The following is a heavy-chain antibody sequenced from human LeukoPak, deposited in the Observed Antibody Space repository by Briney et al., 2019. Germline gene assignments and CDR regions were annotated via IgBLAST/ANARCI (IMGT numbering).Heavy chain of an antibody. J-gene: IGHJ4*02. CDR1: GFTFSSYG. Sequence: GGSLRLSCAASGFTFSSYGMHWVRQAPGKGLEWVAVISYDGSNKYYADSVKGPFTISRDNSKNTLYLQMNSLRAEDTAVYYCASTVVAGTADYWGQGTLVTVSS. V-gene: IGHV3-30*03. CDR2: ISYDGSNK. D-gene: IGHD6-19*01. CDR3: ASTVVAGTADY.